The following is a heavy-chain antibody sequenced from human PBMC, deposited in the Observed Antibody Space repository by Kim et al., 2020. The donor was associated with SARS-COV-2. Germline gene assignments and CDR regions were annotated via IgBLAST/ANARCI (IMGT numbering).Heavy chain of an antibody. CDR2: ISSSSSYT. Sequence: GGSLRLSCAASGFTFSDYYMSWIRQAPGKGLEWVSYISSSSSYTNYADSVKGRFTISRDNAKNSLYLQMNSLRAEDTAVYYCARVGYYDSSGYYRRWCFFDYWGREPWSPSPQ. V-gene: IGHV3-11*05. D-gene: IGHD3-22*01. CDR1: GFTFSDYY. J-gene: IGHJ4*02. CDR3: ARVGYYDSSGYYRRWCFFDY.